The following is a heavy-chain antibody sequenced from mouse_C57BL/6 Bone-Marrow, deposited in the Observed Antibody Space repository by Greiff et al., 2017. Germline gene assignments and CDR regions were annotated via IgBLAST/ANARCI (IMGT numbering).Heavy chain of an antibody. CDR2: ISSGGSYT. J-gene: IGHJ1*03. D-gene: IGHD2-10*01. CDR3: AREPTMVTTVFYWYFDV. CDR1: GFTFSSYG. Sequence: EVMLVESGGDLVKPGGSLKLSCAASGFTFSSYGMSWVRQTPDKRLEWVATISSGGSYTYYPDSVKGRFTISRDNAKNTLYLQMSSLKSEDTAMYYCAREPTMVTTVFYWYFDVWGTGTTVTVSS. V-gene: IGHV5-6*01.